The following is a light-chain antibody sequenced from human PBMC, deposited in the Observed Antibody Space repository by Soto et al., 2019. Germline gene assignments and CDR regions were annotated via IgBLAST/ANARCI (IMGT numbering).Light chain of an antibody. CDR3: QQRSSWPIT. CDR1: QSVTSY. CDR2: DAS. V-gene: IGKV3-11*01. J-gene: IGKJ5*01. Sequence: EIVLTQSPATLSLSPGERATLSCRASQSVTSYLAWYQQRPGQAPRLLMYDASRRATGIPARFSGSGSGADFTLTISTLEPEDFAVCYCQQRSSWPITVGQGKRLEIK.